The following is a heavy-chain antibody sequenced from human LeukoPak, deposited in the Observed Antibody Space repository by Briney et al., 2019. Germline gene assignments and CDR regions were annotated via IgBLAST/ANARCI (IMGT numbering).Heavy chain of an antibody. V-gene: IGHV1-69*13. D-gene: IGHD6-6*01. Sequence: GASVKVSCKASGGTFISYAISWVRQAPGQGLEWMGGIIPIFGTANYAQKFQGRVTITADESTSTAYMELSSLRSEDTAVYYCARVGDSSSSGWFDPWGQGTLVTVSS. CDR2: IIPIFGTA. CDR1: GGTFISYA. J-gene: IGHJ5*02. CDR3: ARVGDSSSSGWFDP.